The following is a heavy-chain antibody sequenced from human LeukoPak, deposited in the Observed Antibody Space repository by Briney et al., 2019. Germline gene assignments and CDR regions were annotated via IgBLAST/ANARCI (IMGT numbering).Heavy chain of an antibody. V-gene: IGHV1-18*01. Sequence: ASVKVSCKASGYTFTSYGISWVRQAPGQGLEWMGWISTYNGNTNYAQKLQGRVTMTTDTSTSTAYMELRSLRSDDTAVYYRVRPATYYYDSSGYYPFDYWGQGTLVTVSS. D-gene: IGHD3-22*01. J-gene: IGHJ4*02. CDR2: ISTYNGNT. CDR3: VRPATYYYDSSGYYPFDY. CDR1: GYTFTSYG.